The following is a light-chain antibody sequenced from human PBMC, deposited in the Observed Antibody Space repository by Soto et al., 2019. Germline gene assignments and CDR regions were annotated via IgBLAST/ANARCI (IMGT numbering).Light chain of an antibody. CDR2: DAS. Sequence: DIQRTQSPSSLSASVGARVTITCRASQGIRNDLGWYQQKPGRAPKLLIYDASNLEAGVPSRFRGSGSGTDFTFTISRLQPEDIATYYCQQYENLPTFGQGTRLEIK. J-gene: IGKJ5*01. V-gene: IGKV1-33*01. CDR1: QGIRND. CDR3: QQYENLPT.